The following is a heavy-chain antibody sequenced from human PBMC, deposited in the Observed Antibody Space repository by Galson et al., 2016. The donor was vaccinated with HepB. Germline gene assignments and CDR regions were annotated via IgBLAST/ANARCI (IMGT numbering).Heavy chain of an antibody. CDR2: IIPIFGTA. V-gene: IGHV1-69*06. Sequence: SVKVSCKASGGTFSSYAISWVRQAPGQGLEWMGGIIPIFGTANYAQKFQGRVTITADKSTNTAYMDLRSLRSEDTAVYYCARDLRDYERQFYYFDYWGQGTLVTVSS. CDR1: GGTFSSYA. D-gene: IGHD4-17*01. CDR3: ARDLRDYERQFYYFDY. J-gene: IGHJ4*02.